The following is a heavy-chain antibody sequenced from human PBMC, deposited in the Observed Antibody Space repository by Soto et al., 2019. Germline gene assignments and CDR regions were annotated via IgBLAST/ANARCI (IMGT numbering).Heavy chain of an antibody. CDR2: IYSSGDT. V-gene: IGHV4-30-2*01. CDR3: ARDRRPSSGVWSWFDL. CDR1: GGSIKTNDFS. D-gene: IGHD6-19*01. Sequence: QLKLEESGSGLVRPSQTLSLTCAVSGGSIKTNDFSWSWVRQPPGKGLEWIGHIYSSGDTYYNPSLKSRVTLSIDKSKNEFSLRLASVTATDTAFYYCARDRRPSSGVWSWFDLWGQGTLVTVSS. J-gene: IGHJ5*02.